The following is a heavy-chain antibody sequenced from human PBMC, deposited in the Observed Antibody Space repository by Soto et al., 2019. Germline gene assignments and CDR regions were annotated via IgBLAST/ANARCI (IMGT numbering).Heavy chain of an antibody. CDR1: GFTFSSYA. V-gene: IGHV3-23*01. D-gene: IGHD3-3*01. Sequence: GGSLRLSCAASGFTFSSYAMSWVRQAPGKGLEWVSAISGSGGSTYYADSVKGRFTISRDNSKNTLYLQMNSLRAEDTAVYYCAKDHGSYDFWSGYYKPPDHSYDYWGQGTLVTVSS. CDR3: AKDHGSYDFWSGYYKPPDHSYDY. J-gene: IGHJ4*02. CDR2: ISGSGGST.